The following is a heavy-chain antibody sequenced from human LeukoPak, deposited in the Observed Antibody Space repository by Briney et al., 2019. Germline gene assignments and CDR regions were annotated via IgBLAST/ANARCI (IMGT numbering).Heavy chain of an antibody. CDR2: TNYRSQWYT. V-gene: IGHV6-1*01. CDR1: GDSFSSDSAT. Sequence: SQTLSLTCAVSGDSFSSDSATWIWIRPSPSRGLEWLGRTNYRSQWYTDYAGSVQSRIIINPNTSKNQLSLQLNSVTPENTVVYYCARARSGSSPDYWGQGTLVTVSS. CDR3: ARARSGSSPDY. D-gene: IGHD1-26*01. J-gene: IGHJ4*02.